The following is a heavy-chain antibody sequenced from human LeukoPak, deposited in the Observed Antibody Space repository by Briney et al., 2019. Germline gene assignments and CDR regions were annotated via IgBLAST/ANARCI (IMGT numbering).Heavy chain of an antibody. J-gene: IGHJ4*02. CDR3: VKESEVTMVRGVPYFDY. CDR1: GFTFSSYA. V-gene: IGHV3-64D*06. Sequence: GGSLRLSCSASGFTFSSYAMHWVRQAPGKGLEYVSAISSNGGSTYYADSVKGRSTISRDNSKNTLYLQMSSLRAEDTAVYYCVKESEVTMVRGVPYFDYWGQGTLVTVSS. D-gene: IGHD3-10*01. CDR2: ISSNGGST.